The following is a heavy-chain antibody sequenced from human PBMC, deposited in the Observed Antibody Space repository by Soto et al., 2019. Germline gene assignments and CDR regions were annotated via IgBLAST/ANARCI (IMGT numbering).Heavy chain of an antibody. CDR3: ARDSGVTGADDY. Sequence: EVQLVESGGGLVEPGGSLRLSCAASGFIFSVYSMTWVRQAPGKGLEWVSYISAGSNTIYYRDSVKGRFTISRDDAKNTLYLQMNSLRDEDTTVYYCARDSGVTGADDYWGQGTLVTVYS. CDR2: ISAGSNTI. V-gene: IGHV3-48*02. CDR1: GFIFSVYS. D-gene: IGHD6-19*01. J-gene: IGHJ4*02.